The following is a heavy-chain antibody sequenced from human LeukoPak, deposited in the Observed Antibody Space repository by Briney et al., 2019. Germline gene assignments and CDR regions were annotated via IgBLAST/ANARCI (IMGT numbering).Heavy chain of an antibody. CDR3: AKAPVTSCRGAFCYPFGY. V-gene: IGHV3-64*01. CDR1: GFTISSDS. J-gene: IGHJ4*02. Sequence: PGGSLRLSCAASGFTISSDSMHWIRQAPGKGLEYVSAIGYGGDTYYANSVKGRFTISRDISKNTLYLQMGSLRPEDMAVYYCAKAPVTSCRGAFCYPFGYWGQGTLVTVSS. CDR2: IGYGGDT. D-gene: IGHD2-15*01.